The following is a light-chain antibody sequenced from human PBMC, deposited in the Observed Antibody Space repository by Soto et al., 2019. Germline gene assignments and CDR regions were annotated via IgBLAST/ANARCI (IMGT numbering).Light chain of an antibody. J-gene: IGKJ2*01. CDR1: QSVSSN. CDR3: QQYNNWAQT. V-gene: IGKV3-15*01. CDR2: GAS. Sequence: EIVMTQSPATLSVSPGERATLSCRASQSVSSNLAWYQQKPGQAPRLLIYGASTRATGIPARFSGSGSGTEFTLTISSLQCEDFAVYYCQQYNNWAQTFGQGTKREIK.